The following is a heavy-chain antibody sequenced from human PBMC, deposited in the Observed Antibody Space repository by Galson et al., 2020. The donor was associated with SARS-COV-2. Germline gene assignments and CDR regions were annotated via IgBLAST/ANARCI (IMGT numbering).Heavy chain of an antibody. CDR1: GFSLSTSGVG. CDR2: IYWDDDK. D-gene: IGHD4-17*01. J-gene: IGHJ4*02. CDR3: AHRSTVVIPGSLDY. Sequence: SGPTLVKPTQTLTLTCTFSGFSLSTSGVGVGWIRQPPGKALEWLALIYWDDDKRYSPSLKSRLTITKDTSKNQVVLTMTNMDPVDTATYYCAHRSTVVIPGSLDYWGQGTLVTVSS. V-gene: IGHV2-5*02.